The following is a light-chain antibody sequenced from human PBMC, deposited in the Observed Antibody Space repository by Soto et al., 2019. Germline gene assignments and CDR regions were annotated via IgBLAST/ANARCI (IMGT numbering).Light chain of an antibody. Sequence: DIQMTQSRSSLAASVGDRVTITYRASQGIRNDLGWFQQKPGKAPQSLSYAASSLQSGVPSRVKGSGSGTEFTLTISSLKPEDFATYYCLQHNTFPRTFGQGTKVDIK. J-gene: IGKJ1*01. V-gene: IGKV1-17*01. CDR1: QGIRND. CDR3: LQHNTFPRT. CDR2: AAS.